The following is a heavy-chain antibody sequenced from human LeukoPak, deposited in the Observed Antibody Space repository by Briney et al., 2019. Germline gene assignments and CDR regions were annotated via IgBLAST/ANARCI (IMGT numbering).Heavy chain of an antibody. V-gene: IGHV1-18*01. D-gene: IGHD6-13*01. CDR3: AVQIAAAGTVYYGMDA. Sequence: ASVKVSCKASGYTFTSYGISWVRQAPGQGLEWMGWISAYNGNTNYAQKLQGRVTMTTDTSTSTAYMELRGLRSDDTAVYYCAVQIAAAGTVYYGMDAWGQGTTVTVSS. CDR1: GYTFTSYG. CDR2: ISAYNGNT. J-gene: IGHJ6*02.